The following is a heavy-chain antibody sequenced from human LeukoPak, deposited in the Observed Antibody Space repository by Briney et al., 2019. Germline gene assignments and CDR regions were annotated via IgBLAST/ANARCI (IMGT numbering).Heavy chain of an antibody. D-gene: IGHD2-15*01. J-gene: IGHJ6*03. V-gene: IGHV4-39*07. CDR2: IYYSGRS. CDR3: ARVPLPTAYLHYYSMDV. CDR1: GGSISSSSYY. Sequence: SETLSLTCTVSGGSISSSSYYWGWIRQPPGKGLEWIGSIYYSGRSYYKVSLKSRVIISLDTPNNQFSLKVSSVTAADTALYYCARVPLPTAYLHYYSMDVWGKGTTVTVSS.